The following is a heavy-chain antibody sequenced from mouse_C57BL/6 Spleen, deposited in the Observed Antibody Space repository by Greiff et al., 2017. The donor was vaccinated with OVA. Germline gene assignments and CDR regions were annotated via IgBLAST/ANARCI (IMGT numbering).Heavy chain of an antibody. CDR3: AREGNSFDY. J-gene: IGHJ2*01. V-gene: IGHV1-26*01. CDR2: INPNNGGT. CDR1: GYTFTDYY. Sequence: VQLQQSGPELVKPGASVKISCKASGYTFTDYYMNWVKQSHGKSLEWIGDINPNNGGTSYNQKFKGKATLTVDKSSSTAYMELRSLTSEDSAVYYCAREGNSFDYWGQGTTLTVSS.